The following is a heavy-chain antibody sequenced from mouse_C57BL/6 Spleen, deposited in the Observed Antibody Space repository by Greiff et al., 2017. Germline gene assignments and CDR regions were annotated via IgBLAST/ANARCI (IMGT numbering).Heavy chain of an antibody. V-gene: IGHV1-50*01. CDR2: IDPSDSYT. J-gene: IGHJ1*03. CDR1: GCTFTSYW. CDR3: ARGYDGYGGFDV. D-gene: IGHD2-3*01. Sequence: VQLQQPGAELVKPGASVKLSCKASGCTFTSYWMQWVKQRPGQGLEWIGEIDPSDSYTNYNQKFKGKATLTVDTSSSTAYMQLSSLTSEDSAVYYCARGYDGYGGFDVWGTGTTVTVSS.